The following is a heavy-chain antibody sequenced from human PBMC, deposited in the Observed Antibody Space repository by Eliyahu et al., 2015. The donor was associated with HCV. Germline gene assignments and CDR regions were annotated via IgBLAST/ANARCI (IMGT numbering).Heavy chain of an antibody. CDR1: GGSINSSSYY. J-gene: IGHJ3*02. V-gene: IGHV4-39*01. Sequence: QLQLQESGPGLVRPSETLSLTCTVSGGSINSSSYYWGWIRQPPGKGLGWIGSISFGGSTYYKPSLKSRVTISVDTSKNQFSLKVTSVTAADTAVYYCARHRSTSAYGSFAIWGQGTVVIVSP. CDR2: ISFGGST. CDR3: ARHRSTSAYGSFAI. D-gene: IGHD6-6*01.